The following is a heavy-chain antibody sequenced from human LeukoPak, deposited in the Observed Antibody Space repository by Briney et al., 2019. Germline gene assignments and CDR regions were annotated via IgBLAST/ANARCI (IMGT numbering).Heavy chain of an antibody. CDR1: GYTFTSYD. D-gene: IGHD2-2*01. J-gene: IGHJ6*03. Sequence: GASVNVSCKASGYTFTSYDINWVRQATGQGLEWMGWMNPNSGNTGYAQKFQGRVTITRHTSISTTYMELSSLRSEDTAVYYCARGTSSWTLYYYYYMDVWGKGTTVTVSS. CDR2: MNPNSGNT. V-gene: IGHV1-8*03. CDR3: ARGTSSWTLYYYYYMDV.